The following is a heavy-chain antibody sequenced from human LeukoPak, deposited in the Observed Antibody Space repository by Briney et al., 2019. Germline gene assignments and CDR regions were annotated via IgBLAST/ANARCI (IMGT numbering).Heavy chain of an antibody. V-gene: IGHV4-34*01. Sequence: SSETLSLTCAVYGGSFSGYYWSWIRQPPGKGLERIGEINHSGSTNYNPSLKSRVTISVDTSKNQFSLKLSSVTAADTAVYYCASRPPGYSSGWPIEDIHWGQGTLVTVSS. CDR2: INHSGST. CDR3: ASRPPGYSSGWPIEDIH. D-gene: IGHD6-19*01. J-gene: IGHJ4*02. CDR1: GGSFSGYY.